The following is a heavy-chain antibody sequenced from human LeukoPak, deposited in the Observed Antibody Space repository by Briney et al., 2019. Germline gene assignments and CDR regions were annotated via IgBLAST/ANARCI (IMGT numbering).Heavy chain of an antibody. J-gene: IGHJ4*02. V-gene: IGHV1-69*13. CDR1: GGTFSSYA. CDR3: ALSEIRAQYYFDY. Sequence: GASVKVSCKVSGGTFSSYAISWGRRAPGQGLEWMGGIIPIFGTANYDNKFHDGVTITAEEATSKPYMALSRLRSEETAVYYCALSEIRAQYYFDYWGQGTLVTVSS. CDR2: IIPIFGTA. D-gene: IGHD1-14*01.